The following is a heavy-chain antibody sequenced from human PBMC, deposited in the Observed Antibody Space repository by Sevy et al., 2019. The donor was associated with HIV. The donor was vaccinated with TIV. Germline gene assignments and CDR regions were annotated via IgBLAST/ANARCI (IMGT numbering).Heavy chain of an antibody. CDR3: ARESEVVLLWFGTFDY. J-gene: IGHJ4*02. Sequence: GGSLRLSCAASGFTFSDYYMSWIRQAPGKGLEWVSYISSSGSTIYYAHSVKGRFTISRDNAKNSLYLQMNSLRAEDTAVYYCARESEVVLLWFGTFDYWGQGTLVTVSP. V-gene: IGHV3-11*01. CDR1: GFTFSDYY. CDR2: ISSSGSTI. D-gene: IGHD3-10*01.